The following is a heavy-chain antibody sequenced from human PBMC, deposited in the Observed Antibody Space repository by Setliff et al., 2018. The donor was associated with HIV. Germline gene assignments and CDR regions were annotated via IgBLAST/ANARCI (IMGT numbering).Heavy chain of an antibody. J-gene: IGHJ4*02. D-gene: IGHD5-18*01. CDR3: AREGKTALVTKYFDY. CDR2: IFHSGST. V-gene: IGHV4-38-2*02. Sequence: SETLSLTCAVSGYSIRSGYYWGWIRQSPGKGLEWIGSIFHSGSTYTSPSLRSRVTMSVDTSKNQFSLNLNSVTAADTAVYYCAREGKTALVTKYFDYWGQGTLVTVSS. CDR1: GYSIRSGYY.